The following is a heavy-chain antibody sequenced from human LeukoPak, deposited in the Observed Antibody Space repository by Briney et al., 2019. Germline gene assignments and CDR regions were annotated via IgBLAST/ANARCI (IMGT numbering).Heavy chain of an antibody. D-gene: IGHD4-23*01. CDR3: ARDLYGGNYNYYYYMDV. CDR2: IYHGGST. V-gene: IGHV4-30-2*01. J-gene: IGHJ6*03. CDR1: GGSISNGGYY. Sequence: PSQTLSLTCTVSGGSISNGGYYWSWIRQPPGKGLEWVGYIYHGGSTSYNPSLKSRLTILVDRSKNQFSLKLSSVTAADTAVYYCARDLYGGNYNYYYYMDVWGKGTTVTVSS.